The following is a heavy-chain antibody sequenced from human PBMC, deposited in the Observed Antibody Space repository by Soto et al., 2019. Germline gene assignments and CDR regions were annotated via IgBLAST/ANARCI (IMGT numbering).Heavy chain of an antibody. CDR1: NGSIGSYY. J-gene: IGHJ5*02. CDR3: ARVGRLITAAGLLDA. Sequence: TLSLTCTISNGSIGSYYWTWIRQPPGKGLEWIGHIYYSGSTNYNPSLKSRLTLSLDTSKNQFSLKLTSVTAADTAVYYCARVGRLITAAGLLDAWGQGTLVTVSS. D-gene: IGHD6-13*01. V-gene: IGHV4-59*01. CDR2: IYYSGST.